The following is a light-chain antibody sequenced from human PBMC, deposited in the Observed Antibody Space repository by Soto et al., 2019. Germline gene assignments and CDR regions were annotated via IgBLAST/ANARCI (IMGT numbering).Light chain of an antibody. CDR2: CAS. Sequence: IVLTQSPDTLSLSPGERANLYCRASRSVSSSYLAWYQHKAGQAPRLLISCASNRATDIPDRFSGSESGTDFTLTISRLEPEDFAVYDCQHYGSSPPYTFGQGTKLEIK. CDR1: RSVSSSY. CDR3: QHYGSSPPYT. V-gene: IGKV3-20*01. J-gene: IGKJ2*01.